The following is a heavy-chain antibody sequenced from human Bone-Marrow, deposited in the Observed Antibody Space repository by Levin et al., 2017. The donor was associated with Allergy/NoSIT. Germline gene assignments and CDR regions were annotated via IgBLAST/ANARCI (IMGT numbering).Heavy chain of an antibody. D-gene: IGHD3-22*01. Sequence: QTGESLKISCAASGFTFRNYGMHWVRQAPGKGLEWVAIIWYDGSNIYYADSVKGRFTISRDNSKNTLFLQMNSLRADDTAVYYCARDQSYFDRSGFTTTREYFDLWGRGALVTVSS. CDR1: GFTFRNYG. CDR3: ARDQSYFDRSGFTTTREYFDL. V-gene: IGHV3-33*01. J-gene: IGHJ2*01. CDR2: IWYDGSNI.